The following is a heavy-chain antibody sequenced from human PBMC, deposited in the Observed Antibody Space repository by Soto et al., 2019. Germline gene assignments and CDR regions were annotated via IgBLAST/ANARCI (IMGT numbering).Heavy chain of an antibody. V-gene: IGHV3-30-3*01. D-gene: IGHD1-26*01. CDR3: ARDSQESELRLVYGIDY. CDR1: GFTFSSYA. J-gene: IGHJ4*02. CDR2: ISYDGSNK. Sequence: PVGSLRLSCAASGFTFSSYAMHWVRQAPGKGLEWVAVISYDGSNKYYADSVKGRFTISRDNSKNTLYLQMNSLRAEDTAVYYCARDSQESELRLVYGIDYWGPGTLVTVSS.